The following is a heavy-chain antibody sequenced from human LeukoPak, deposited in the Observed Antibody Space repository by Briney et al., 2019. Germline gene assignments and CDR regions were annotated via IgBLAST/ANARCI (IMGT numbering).Heavy chain of an antibody. CDR1: GYTFTGYY. D-gene: IGHD4-17*01. Sequence: ASVKVSCKASGYTFTGYYMHWVRQAPGQGLEWMGWINPNSGGTNYAQKFQGRVTITSDTSISTAYMELSRLRSDDTAVYYCARDPTDYGVQTDAFDIWGQGTMVTVSS. CDR2: INPNSGGT. V-gene: IGHV1-2*02. J-gene: IGHJ3*02. CDR3: ARDPTDYGVQTDAFDI.